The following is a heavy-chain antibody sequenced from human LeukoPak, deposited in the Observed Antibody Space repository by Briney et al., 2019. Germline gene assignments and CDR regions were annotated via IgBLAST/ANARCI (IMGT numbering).Heavy chain of an antibody. V-gene: IGHV1-2*02. Sequence: ASVKVSCKASGYTFTGYYMHWVRQAPGQGLEWMGWINPNSGGTNYAQKFQGRVTMTRDTSISTAYMELSRLRSDDTAVYYCARAPLGSGSYFGLNDYYYYMDVWGKGTTVTVSS. J-gene: IGHJ6*03. CDR1: GYTFTGYY. CDR2: INPNSGGT. D-gene: IGHD3-10*01. CDR3: ARAPLGSGSYFGLNDYYYYMDV.